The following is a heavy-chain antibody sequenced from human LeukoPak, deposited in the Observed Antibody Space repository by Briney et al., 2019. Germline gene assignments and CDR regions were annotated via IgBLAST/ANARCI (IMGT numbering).Heavy chain of an antibody. CDR2: MYYGGTT. CDR3: ATGKYSGYYDY. D-gene: IGHD5-12*01. CDR1: GGSIGTDSYY. V-gene: IGHV4-39*02. J-gene: IGHJ4*02. Sequence: SETLSLTCSVSGGSIGTDSYYGGWVRQPPGKGLEWIGSMYYGGTTYFNPSLKSRVTLSVDTSKNDFSLRLSSVTAADSAVYFCATGKYSGYYDYWGQGTLVTVSS.